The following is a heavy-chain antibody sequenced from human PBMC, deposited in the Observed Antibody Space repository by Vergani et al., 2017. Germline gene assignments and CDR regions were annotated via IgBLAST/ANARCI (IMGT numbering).Heavy chain of an antibody. J-gene: IGHJ4*02. CDR3: AKHFRGWGIDY. V-gene: IGHV3-30*02. D-gene: IGHD3-16*01. Sequence: QVQLVESGGGVVQRGGSLILSCATSGFTLSNYDTQWIRPGPGKGLKFVAFIQFDGSNQYYTYSVKGRFTLSRDFPKNTLYLQKNSLKTDNTVTYYCAKHFRGWGIDYWGQGTQVIVSS. CDR2: IQFDGSNQ. CDR1: GFTLSNYD.